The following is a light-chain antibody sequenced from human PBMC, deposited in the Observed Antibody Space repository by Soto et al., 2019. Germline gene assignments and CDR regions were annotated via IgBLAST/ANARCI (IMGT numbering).Light chain of an antibody. CDR2: VGADGVVG. CDR1: SGYSNYK. J-gene: IGLJ2*01. Sequence: QSALTQPPSASASLGDSVTLTCTLSSGYSNYKVDWYQQRPGKGPRFVMRVGADGVVGSKGDGIPDRFSVLGSGLNRYLTIKNIQEEDESDYHCGADHGSGSDSVFGGGTKLTVL. CDR3: GADHGSGSDSV. V-gene: IGLV9-49*01.